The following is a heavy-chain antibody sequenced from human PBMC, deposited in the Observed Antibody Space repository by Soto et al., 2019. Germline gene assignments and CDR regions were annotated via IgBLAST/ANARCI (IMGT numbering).Heavy chain of an antibody. V-gene: IGHV4-34*01. CDR3: AREYDYAWGTYRLDY. CDR2: SSHSGST. Sequence: SETLSLTCAVYGGSFSGYYWSWIRQPPGKGLEWIGESSHSGSTKYNPSLKSRVTISVDTSKNQFSLKLSSVTAADTAVYYCAREYDYAWGTYRLDYWGQGTLVTVSS. D-gene: IGHD3-16*02. J-gene: IGHJ4*02. CDR1: GGSFSGYY.